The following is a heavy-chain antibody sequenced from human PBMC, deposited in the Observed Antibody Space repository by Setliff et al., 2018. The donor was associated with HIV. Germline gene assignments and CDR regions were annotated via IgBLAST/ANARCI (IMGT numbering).Heavy chain of an antibody. CDR1: GFTFSSYN. V-gene: IGHV3-21*06. CDR3: AKDRHGDYFHYYGMNV. CDR2: ISSSSSYI. J-gene: IGHJ6*02. Sequence: LRLSCAASGFTFSSYNMNWVRQAPGKGLEWVSSISSSSSYIYYADSVKGRFTISRDNPKNTLYLQMNSLRGDDTAMYYCAKDRHGDYFHYYGMNVWGQGTTVTVSS. D-gene: IGHD4-17*01.